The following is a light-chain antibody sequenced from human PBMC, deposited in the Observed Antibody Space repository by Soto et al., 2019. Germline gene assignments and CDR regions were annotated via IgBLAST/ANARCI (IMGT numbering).Light chain of an antibody. V-gene: IGKV3-11*01. CDR2: DAS. J-gene: IGKJ1*01. CDR1: QSVGSY. CDR3: QQRGNWPVT. Sequence: EIVLTQSPATLSLSPGERATLSCRASQSVGSYFAWYQQKPGQAPRLLIYDASNRATGIPAGFSGSGSGTDFTLTISSLEPDDFAVYYCQQRGNWPVTFGQGTRVDIK.